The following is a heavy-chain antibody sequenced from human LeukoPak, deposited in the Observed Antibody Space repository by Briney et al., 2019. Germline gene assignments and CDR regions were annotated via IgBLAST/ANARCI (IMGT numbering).Heavy chain of an antibody. J-gene: IGHJ5*02. Sequence: ASVKVSCKASGGTFSSYAISWVRQAPGQGLEWMGRIIPILGIANYAQKFQGRVTITADKSTSTAYMELSSLRSEDTAVYYCARVPAVAGTAGWFDPWGQGTLVTVSS. CDR2: IIPILGIA. CDR3: ARVPAVAGTAGWFDP. D-gene: IGHD6-19*01. V-gene: IGHV1-69*04. CDR1: GGTFSSYA.